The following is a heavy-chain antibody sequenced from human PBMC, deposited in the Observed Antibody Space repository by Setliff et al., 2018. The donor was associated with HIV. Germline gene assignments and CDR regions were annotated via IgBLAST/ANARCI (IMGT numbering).Heavy chain of an antibody. Sequence: SETLSLTCSVSGGSIDNNKYYWTWIRQPPGKGLEWTGSIYHTGRTYYNRSLKNRLTISVDTSKNQFSLELSSVTAADTAVYYCASRVYYYDESRILREEGFVPWGQGTLVTVSS. D-gene: IGHD3-22*01. CDR1: GGSIDNNKYY. V-gene: IGHV4-39*01. J-gene: IGHJ5*02. CDR3: ASRVYYYDESRILREEGFVP. CDR2: IYHTGRT.